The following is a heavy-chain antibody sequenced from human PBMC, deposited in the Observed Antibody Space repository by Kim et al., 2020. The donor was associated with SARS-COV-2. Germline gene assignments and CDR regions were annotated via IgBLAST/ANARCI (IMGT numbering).Heavy chain of an antibody. CDR1: GGSFSGYY. CDR2: INHSGST. J-gene: IGHJ6*02. Sequence: SETLSLTCAVYGGSFSGYYWSWIRQPPGKGLEWIGEINHSGSTNYNPSLKSRVTISVDTSKNQFSLKLSSVTAADTAVYYCANQYYLDYYYYGMDVWGQGTTVTASS. V-gene: IGHV4-34*01. CDR3: ANQYYLDYYYYGMDV. D-gene: IGHD3-10*01.